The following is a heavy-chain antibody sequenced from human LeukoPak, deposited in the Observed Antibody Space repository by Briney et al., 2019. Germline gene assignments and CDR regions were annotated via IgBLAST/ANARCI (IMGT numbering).Heavy chain of an antibody. CDR1: GDSISRYY. Sequence: SSETLSLTCTVSGDSISRYYWSWIRQPAGKGLEWIGRIYNGGIITYNPSLKSRVTMPIDTSNNQFSLRLRFVTAADTAVYYCARDSGTTGEVKFDPWGQGTPVTVSS. D-gene: IGHD3-10*01. CDR3: ARDSGTTGEVKFDP. J-gene: IGHJ5*02. V-gene: IGHV4-4*07. CDR2: IYNGGII.